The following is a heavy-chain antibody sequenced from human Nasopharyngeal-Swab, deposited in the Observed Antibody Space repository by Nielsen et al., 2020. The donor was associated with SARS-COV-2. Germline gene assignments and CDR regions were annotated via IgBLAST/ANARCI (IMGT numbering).Heavy chain of an antibody. CDR3: ARDLDTSMVPKDWYFDL. CDR1: GFTFSSFG. Sequence: GESLKISCAASGFTFSSFGMHWVRQAPGKGLEWVAFIAHDASNEYYGDSVKGRFSISRDSSKNTLYLQMDSLRGEDTAVYYCARDLDTSMVPKDWYFDLWGRGTLVTVSS. V-gene: IGHV3-30*03. D-gene: IGHD5-18*01. CDR2: IAHDASNE. J-gene: IGHJ2*01.